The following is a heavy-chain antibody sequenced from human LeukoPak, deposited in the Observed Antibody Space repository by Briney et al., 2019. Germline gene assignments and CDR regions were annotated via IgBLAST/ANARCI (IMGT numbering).Heavy chain of an antibody. CDR3: ARQNYDSMTGPNWFDP. J-gene: IGHJ5*02. V-gene: IGHV5-51*01. D-gene: IGHD3-9*01. Sequence: PGDSDTRYSPSFQGQVTISVDKSISTAYLQWSSLRASDTAIYYCARQNYDSMTGPNWFDPWGQGTLVTVSS. CDR2: PGDSDT.